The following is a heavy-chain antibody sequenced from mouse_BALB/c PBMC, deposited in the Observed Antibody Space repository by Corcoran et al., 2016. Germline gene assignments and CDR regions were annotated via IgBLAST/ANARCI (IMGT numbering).Heavy chain of an antibody. CDR3: ARRVGNYDYFDY. CDR1: GYTFTNYG. CDR2: INTYTGEP. V-gene: IGHV9-3-1*01. Sequence: QIQLVQSGPELKKPGETVKISCKASGYTFTNYGMNWVKQAPGKGLKWMGWINTYTGEPTYADDFKGRFAFSLETSASTAYLQINNLKKEDTATYFGARRVGNYDYFDYWGQGTTLTVSS. D-gene: IGHD2-1*01. J-gene: IGHJ2*01.